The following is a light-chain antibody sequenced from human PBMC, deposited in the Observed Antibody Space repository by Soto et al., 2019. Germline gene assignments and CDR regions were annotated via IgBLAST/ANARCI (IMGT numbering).Light chain of an antibody. J-gene: IGKJ1*01. CDR2: GAS. Sequence: EIVMTQFPATLSVSLGETATLSCSTSGSVSSKLAWHQQKPGQAPRLLIYGASTRATGLPARFSGSGSGTEFTLTISSLQSEDVADYSCQQYKNWPSTCGQGTKVEV. V-gene: IGKV3-15*01. CDR1: GSVSSK. CDR3: QQYKNWPST.